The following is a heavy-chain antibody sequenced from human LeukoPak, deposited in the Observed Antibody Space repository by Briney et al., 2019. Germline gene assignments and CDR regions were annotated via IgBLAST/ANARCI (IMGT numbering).Heavy chain of an antibody. CDR3: ARGLSILGYCSGGSCSD. CDR1: GGSISNGTSY. CDR2: IYSSGST. D-gene: IGHD2-15*01. V-gene: IGHV4-61*02. J-gene: IGHJ4*02. Sequence: PSETLSLTCTVSGGSISNGTSYWTWIRQPAGKSLEWLGRIYSSGSTNYNPSLKSRVTISADTSKNQFSLTLTSVTAADTAVYYCARGLSILGYCSGGSCSDWGQGTLVTVSS.